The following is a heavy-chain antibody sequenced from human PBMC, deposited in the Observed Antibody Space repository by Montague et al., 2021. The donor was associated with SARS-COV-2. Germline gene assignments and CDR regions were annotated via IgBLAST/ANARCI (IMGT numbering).Heavy chain of an antibody. CDR2: IYYSGST. D-gene: IGHD3-22*01. J-gene: IGHJ3*01. V-gene: IGHV4-59*08. Sequence: SETLSLTCTVSGGSISSYYWSWIRQPPGKGLEWIGHIYYSGSTNYNPSLKSRVTISVDTSKNQFSLKLSSVTAADTAVYYCARQNYDSSGEDAFDFWGQGTRVPFSS. CDR3: ARQNYDSSGEDAFDF. CDR1: GGSISSYY.